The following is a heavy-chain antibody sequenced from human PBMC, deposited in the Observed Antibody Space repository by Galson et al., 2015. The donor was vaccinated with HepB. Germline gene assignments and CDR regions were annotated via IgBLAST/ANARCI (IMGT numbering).Heavy chain of an antibody. CDR1: GGTFSSYA. CDR3: ARDRGGAIVVVVAATPNDAFDI. CDR2: IIPILGMA. D-gene: IGHD2-15*01. V-gene: IGHV1-69*04. Sequence: SVKVSCKASGGTFSSYAISWVRQAPGQGLEWMGRIIPILGMANYAQKFQGRVTITADKSTSAAYMELSSLRSEDTAVYYCARDRGGAIVVVVAATPNDAFDIWGQGTMVTVSS. J-gene: IGHJ3*02.